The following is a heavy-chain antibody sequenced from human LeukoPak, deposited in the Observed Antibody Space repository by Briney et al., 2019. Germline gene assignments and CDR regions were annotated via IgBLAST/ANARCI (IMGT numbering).Heavy chain of an antibody. CDR3: ARGVTMIVVVIHDWYFDL. D-gene: IGHD3-22*01. V-gene: IGHV4-59*08. CDR2: IFYTGRT. Sequence: SETLSLTCSVSDGSITSYHWSWIRQPPGKGLEWMGYIFYTGRTNYNPSLRSRVTISVDTSKNQFSLKLTSVPAADTAVYYCARGVTMIVVVIHDWYFDLWGRGTLVTVSS. J-gene: IGHJ2*01. CDR1: DGSITSYH.